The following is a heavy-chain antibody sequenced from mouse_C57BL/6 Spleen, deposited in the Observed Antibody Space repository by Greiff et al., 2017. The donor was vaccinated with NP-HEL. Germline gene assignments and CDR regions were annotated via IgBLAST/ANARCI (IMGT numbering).Heavy chain of an antibody. CDR3: ARHSITTVVA. Sequence: QVQLQQPGAELVKPGASVKMSCKASGHTFTSYWITWVKQRPGQGLEWIGDIYPGSGSTNYNEKFKSKATLTVDTSSSTAYMQLSSLTSEDSAVYYCARHSITTVVAWGQGTTLTVSS. CDR1: GHTFTSYW. CDR2: IYPGSGST. V-gene: IGHV1-55*01. D-gene: IGHD1-1*01. J-gene: IGHJ2*01.